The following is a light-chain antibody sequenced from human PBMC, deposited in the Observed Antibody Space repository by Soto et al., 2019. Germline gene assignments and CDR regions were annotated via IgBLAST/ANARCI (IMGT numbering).Light chain of an antibody. J-gene: IGLJ3*02. CDR1: SSDVGSYKL. Sequence: QSVLTQPASVSGSPGQSITISCTGTSSDVGSYKLVSWYQQRPGKGPKLMIYDDTERPSGVSSRFSGSKSGNTASLTISGLQAEDEADYYCCSYAGRSTGVFGGGTKLTVL. CDR3: CSYAGRSTGV. V-gene: IGLV2-23*01. CDR2: DDT.